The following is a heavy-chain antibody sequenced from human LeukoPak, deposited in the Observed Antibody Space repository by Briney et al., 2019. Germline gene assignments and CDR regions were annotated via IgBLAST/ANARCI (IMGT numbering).Heavy chain of an antibody. CDR3: ASYLTSIPSGMDV. V-gene: IGHV3-48*01. CDR2: ISSSGSTI. J-gene: IGHJ6*02. CDR1: GFTFSSYA. Sequence: GGSLRLSCAASGFTFSSYAMSWVRQAPGKGLEWVSYISSSGSTIYYADSVKGRFTISRDNSKNTLYLQMNSLRAEDTAVYYCASYLTSIPSGMDVWGQGATVTVSS. D-gene: IGHD2/OR15-2a*01.